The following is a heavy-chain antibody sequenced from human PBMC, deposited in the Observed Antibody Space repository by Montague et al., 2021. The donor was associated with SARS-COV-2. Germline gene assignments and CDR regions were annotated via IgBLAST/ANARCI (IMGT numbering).Heavy chain of an antibody. CDR2: ISYDGSNK. V-gene: IGHV3-30-3*01. D-gene: IGHD6-19*01. J-gene: IGHJ4*02. CDR3: ARGTGISSGWFDY. Sequence: SLRLSCEASGFTFSSYAMHWVRQAPGKGLEWVAVISYDGSNKYYXDSXKGRFTISRDNSKNTLYLQMNSLRAEDTAVYYCARGTGISSGWFDYWGQGTLVTVSS. CDR1: GFTFSSYA.